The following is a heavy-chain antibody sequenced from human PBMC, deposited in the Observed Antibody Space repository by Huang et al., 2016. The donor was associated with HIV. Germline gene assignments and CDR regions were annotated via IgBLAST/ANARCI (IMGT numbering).Heavy chain of an antibody. CDR3: ARQVDGFRSHFDF. J-gene: IGHJ4*02. CDR1: GYSFSSYW. Sequence: EVLLVQSGAELKEPGESLKISCKASGYSFSSYWIGWVRQKPGKGRGWIGIIYPRDSETKYRPSFDGQVTISADKSTRTAYLQWESLKAPDTAIYFCARQVDGFRSHFDFWGQGTLVSVSS. V-gene: IGHV5-51*01. D-gene: IGHD5-18*01. CDR2: IYPRDSET.